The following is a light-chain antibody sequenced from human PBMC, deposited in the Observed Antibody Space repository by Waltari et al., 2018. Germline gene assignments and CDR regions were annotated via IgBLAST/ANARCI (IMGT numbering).Light chain of an antibody. Sequence: QSVLTQPPSASGTPGQRVTISCSGSNSNIGNNYVYWYQQFPGTAPKLLIYRDNERPPGVPDRFSASKSGTSASLAITGLRSEDEAHYHCAAWDDRVSGPVFGGGTELTVL. V-gene: IGLV1-47*01. J-gene: IGLJ3*02. CDR1: NSNIGNNY. CDR2: RDN. CDR3: AAWDDRVSGPV.